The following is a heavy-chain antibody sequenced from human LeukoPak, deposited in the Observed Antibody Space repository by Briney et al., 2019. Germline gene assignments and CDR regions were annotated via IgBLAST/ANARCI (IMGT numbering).Heavy chain of an antibody. D-gene: IGHD6-13*01. CDR1: GFTVSSTY. J-gene: IGHJ4*02. V-gene: IGHV3-66*01. CDR2: IYSNSAT. Sequence: SGGSLRLSCAASGFTVSSTYMSWIRQAPGKGLEWVSIIYSNSATYYADSVKGSFTISRDNSKNTLYLQMNSLSAEDTAVYYCARMAGSSWFGYWGQGTLVTVSS. CDR3: ARMAGSSWFGY.